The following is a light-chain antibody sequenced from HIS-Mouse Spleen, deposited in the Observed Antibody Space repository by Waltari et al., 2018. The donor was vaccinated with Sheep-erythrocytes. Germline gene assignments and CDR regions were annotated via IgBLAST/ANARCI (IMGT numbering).Light chain of an antibody. V-gene: IGLV1-47*01. Sequence: HSVLTQPPSASGTPGQRVTISCSGSSSNIGSNYVYWYQQLPGTAPKLLIYRNNQRPPGVPDRSSGSKSGTSASLAISGLRSEDEADYYCAAWDDSLSGNWVFGGGTKLTVL. J-gene: IGLJ3*02. CDR1: SSNIGSNY. CDR3: AAWDDSLSGNWV. CDR2: RNN.